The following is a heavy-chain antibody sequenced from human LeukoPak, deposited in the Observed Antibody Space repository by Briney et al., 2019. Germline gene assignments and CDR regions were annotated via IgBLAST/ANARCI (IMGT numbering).Heavy chain of an antibody. CDR3: ARVPAAHYYYYYMDV. D-gene: IGHD2-2*01. V-gene: IGHV3-21*01. CDR2: ISSSSSYI. J-gene: IGHJ6*03. CDR1: GFTLSSYS. Sequence: PGGSLRLSCAASGFTLSSYSMNWVRQAPGKGLEWVSSISSSSSYIYYADSVKGRFTISRDNAKNSLYLQMNSLRAEDTAVYYCARVPAAHYYYYYMDVWGKGTTVTVSS.